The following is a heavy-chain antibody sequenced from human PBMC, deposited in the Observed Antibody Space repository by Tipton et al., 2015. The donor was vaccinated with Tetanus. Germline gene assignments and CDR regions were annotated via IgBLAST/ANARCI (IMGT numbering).Heavy chain of an antibody. CDR2: IDYSGST. D-gene: IGHD6-13*01. Sequence: TLSLTCTVSGGSISSYYWSWVRQPPGKGLEWIGYIDYSGSTNYNPSLKSRVTISIDTSKNQFSLHLTSVTAADTAVYYCARGWGSSWYYFDNWGQGTLVTVSS. CDR3: ARGWGSSWYYFDN. V-gene: IGHV4-59*01. CDR1: GGSISSYY. J-gene: IGHJ4*02.